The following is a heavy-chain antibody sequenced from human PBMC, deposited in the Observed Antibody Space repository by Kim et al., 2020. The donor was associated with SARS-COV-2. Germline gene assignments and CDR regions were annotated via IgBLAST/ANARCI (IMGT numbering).Heavy chain of an antibody. CDR2: IYYSVST. V-gene: IGHV4-39*01. D-gene: IGHD3-10*02. Sequence: IGSIYYSVSTYYNPSLKSRVTISVDTSKNQFSLQLSSVTAADTAVYYCARAPVLYLGYWGQGTL. J-gene: IGHJ4*02. CDR3: ARAPVLYLGY.